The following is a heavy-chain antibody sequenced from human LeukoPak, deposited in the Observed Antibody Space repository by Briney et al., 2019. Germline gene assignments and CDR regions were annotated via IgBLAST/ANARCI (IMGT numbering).Heavy chain of an antibody. D-gene: IGHD1-26*01. CDR3: ARDRSSGSSYWFDY. Sequence: NPSETLSLTCTVSGGSISIYYWSWIRQPPGKGLEWIGYIYYSGSTNYNPSLKSRVTISVDTSKSQFSLKLSSVTAADTAVYYCARDRSSGSSYWFDYWGQGTLVTVSS. CDR1: GGSISIYY. V-gene: IGHV4-59*01. J-gene: IGHJ4*02. CDR2: IYYSGST.